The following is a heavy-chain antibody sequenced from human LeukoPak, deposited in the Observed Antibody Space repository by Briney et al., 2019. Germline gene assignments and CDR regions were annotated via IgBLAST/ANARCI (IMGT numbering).Heavy chain of an antibody. Sequence: PSETLSPTCTVSGGSISSNYYYWGWIRQPPGKGLEWIGSIYYSGSTYYNPSLKSRVTISVDTSKNQFSLKLSSVTAADTAVYYCARLGWNDFNGWGQGTLVTVSS. CDR2: IYYSGST. D-gene: IGHD1-1*01. V-gene: IGHV4-39*01. CDR1: GGSISSNYYY. CDR3: ARLGWNDFNG. J-gene: IGHJ4*02.